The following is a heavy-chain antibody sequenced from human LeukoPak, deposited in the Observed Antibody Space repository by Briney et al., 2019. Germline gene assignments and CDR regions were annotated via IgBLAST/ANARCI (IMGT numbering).Heavy chain of an antibody. J-gene: IGHJ4*02. CDR3: ARVASFPLANYYFVS. CDR2: INNYSGVI. D-gene: IGHD2-2*01. CDR1: GFTFRNYR. V-gene: IGHV3-48*01. Sequence: PGGSLRLSCAPSGFTFRNYRMTWVRQAPGKGREWIAFINNYSGVIYYADSVKGRFAMPRDNAKNSLYLQVISLRAEDTAVYYCARVASFPLANYYFVSWGQGTLVPVSS.